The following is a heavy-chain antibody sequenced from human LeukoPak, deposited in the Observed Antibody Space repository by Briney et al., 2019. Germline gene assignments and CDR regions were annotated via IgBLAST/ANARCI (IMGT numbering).Heavy chain of an antibody. CDR3: ARDEDLWRTPDYYYYGMDV. V-gene: IGHV3-21*01. J-gene: IGHJ6*02. Sequence: GGSLRLSCAASGFTFSSYSMNWVRQAPGKGLEWVSSISSSSSYIYYADSVKGRFTISRDNAKNSLYLQMNSLRAEDTAVYYCARDEDLWRTPDYYYYGMDVWGQGTTVTVSS. D-gene: IGHD3-10*01. CDR2: ISSSSSYI. CDR1: GFTFSSYS.